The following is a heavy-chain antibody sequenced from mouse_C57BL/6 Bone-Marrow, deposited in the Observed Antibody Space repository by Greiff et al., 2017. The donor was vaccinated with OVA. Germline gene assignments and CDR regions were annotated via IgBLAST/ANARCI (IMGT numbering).Heavy chain of an antibody. Sequence: EVQLQQSGAELVRPGASVKLSCTASGFNINDDYMHWVKQRPEQGLEWIGWIDPENGDTEYASKFQGKATITADTSSNTAYLQLSSLTSEDTAVYYCTTYYDYDVKFAYWGQGTLVTVSA. V-gene: IGHV14-4*01. J-gene: IGHJ3*01. CDR2: IDPENGDT. CDR1: GFNINDDY. D-gene: IGHD2-4*01. CDR3: TTYYDYDVKFAY.